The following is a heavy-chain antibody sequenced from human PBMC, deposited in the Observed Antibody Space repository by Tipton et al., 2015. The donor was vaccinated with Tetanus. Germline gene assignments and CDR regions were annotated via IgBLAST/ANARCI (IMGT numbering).Heavy chain of an antibody. CDR1: GYTFTSYY. D-gene: IGHD6-19*01. Sequence: QSGPEVKKPGASVEVSCKASGYTFTSYYMHWVRQAPGQGLEWMGIINPSGGSTSYAQKFQGRVTMTRDTSTSTVYMELSSLRSEDTAVYYCARVFIAVAGHNWFDPWGQGTLVTASS. J-gene: IGHJ5*02. CDR2: INPSGGST. V-gene: IGHV1-46*01. CDR3: ARVFIAVAGHNWFDP.